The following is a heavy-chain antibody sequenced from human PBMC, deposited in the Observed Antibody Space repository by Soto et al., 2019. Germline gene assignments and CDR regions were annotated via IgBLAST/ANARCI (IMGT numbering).Heavy chain of an antibody. J-gene: IGHJ4*02. Sequence: TVRVSCKTSGYNFKGYSISWVRRAPGQGLEWMGWISTNNGNTNTAQRFQDRLTLTTDTSTRTANMELTDLKVDDTAVYYCARVDRCSWWAFDGWCQGTLLIVS. CDR3: ARVDRCSWWAFDG. D-gene: IGHD2-15*01. CDR1: GYNFKGYS. V-gene: IGHV1-18*04. CDR2: ISTNNGNT.